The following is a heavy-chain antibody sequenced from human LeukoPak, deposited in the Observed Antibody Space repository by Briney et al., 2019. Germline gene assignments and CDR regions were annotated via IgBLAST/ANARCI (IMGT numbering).Heavy chain of an antibody. Sequence: ASVKVSCKASGYTFTNYDINWVRQATGQGLEWMGFMGPNSGNTGYAQKFQGRVSMTRNISITTAYLELSSLRFEDTAVYYCATSKSGSWFGQFDYWGQGTLVTVSS. V-gene: IGHV1-8*01. CDR2: MGPNSGNT. CDR1: GYTFTNYD. CDR3: ATSKSGSWFGQFDY. D-gene: IGHD1-26*01. J-gene: IGHJ4*02.